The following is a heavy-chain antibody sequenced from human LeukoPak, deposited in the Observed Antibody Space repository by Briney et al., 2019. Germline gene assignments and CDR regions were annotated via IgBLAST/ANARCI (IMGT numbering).Heavy chain of an antibody. J-gene: IGHJ3*02. V-gene: IGHV3-23*01. Sequence: PGGSLRLSCAASGFTFDDYAMSWVRQAPGKGLEWVSAISGSGGSTYYADSVKGRSTISRDNSKNTLYLQMNSLTAEDTAVYYYAKDRGAFDIWGQGTMVTVSS. D-gene: IGHD3-10*01. CDR3: AKDRGAFDI. CDR1: GFTFDDYA. CDR2: ISGSGGST.